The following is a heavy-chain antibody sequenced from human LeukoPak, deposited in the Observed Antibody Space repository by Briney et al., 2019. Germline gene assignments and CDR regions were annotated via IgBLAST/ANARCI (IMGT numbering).Heavy chain of an antibody. D-gene: IGHD3-10*01. J-gene: IGHJ6*03. V-gene: IGHV1-69*06. CDR3: ATGARGDYYHYHMDV. Sequence: ASVKVSCKASGGTFSSYTINWVRQAPGQGLEWMGGIIPIFDTARYAQKFQGRVTITADKSTSTAYMELSSLRSEDTAIYYCATGARGDYYHYHMDVWGKGTTVTVSS. CDR2: IIPIFDTA. CDR1: GGTFSSYT.